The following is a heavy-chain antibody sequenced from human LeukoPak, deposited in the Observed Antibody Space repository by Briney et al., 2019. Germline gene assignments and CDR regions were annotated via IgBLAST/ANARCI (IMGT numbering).Heavy chain of an antibody. Sequence: ASVKVSCKASGYTFTSYGISWVRQAPGQGLEWMGWISAYNGNTNYAQKLQGRVTMTTDTSTSTAYMELRSLRSDDTAVYYCARDLYSSSWKGVPFWYFDLWGRGTLVTVSS. V-gene: IGHV1-18*01. CDR3: ARDLYSSSWKGVPFWYFDL. CDR1: GYTFTSYG. D-gene: IGHD6-13*01. CDR2: ISAYNGNT. J-gene: IGHJ2*01.